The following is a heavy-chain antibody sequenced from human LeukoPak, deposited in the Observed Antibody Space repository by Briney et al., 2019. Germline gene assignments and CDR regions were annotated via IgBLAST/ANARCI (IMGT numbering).Heavy chain of an antibody. CDR2: INDGDGNT. J-gene: IGHJ4*02. CDR3: ARERGEFGGSYFLDY. CDR1: GYTFTSYA. Sequence: ASVKVSCKASGYTFTSYAVHWVRRAPGQSLEWMGYINDGDGNTRYSQEFQGRVTITRDTSASIVYMELSSLRSEDMAFYYCARERGEFGGSYFLDYWGQGTLVTVSS. D-gene: IGHD1-26*01. V-gene: IGHV1-3*03.